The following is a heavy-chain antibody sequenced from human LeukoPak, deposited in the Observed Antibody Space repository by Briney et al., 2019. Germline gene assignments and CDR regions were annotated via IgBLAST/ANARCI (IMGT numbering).Heavy chain of an antibody. J-gene: IGHJ4*02. D-gene: IGHD1-26*01. Sequence: PGGSLRLSCAASGFAFSTYDMHWVRQTPGKGVEWVTFIRNDGSTKYYVDSVKGRFTVSRDNAKNSLYLQMSSLRGEDTAIYYCAKELQWQLRSYHFDYWGQGTLVTVSS. CDR3: AKELQWQLRSYHFDY. CDR1: GFAFSTYD. V-gene: IGHV3-30*02. CDR2: IRNDGSTK.